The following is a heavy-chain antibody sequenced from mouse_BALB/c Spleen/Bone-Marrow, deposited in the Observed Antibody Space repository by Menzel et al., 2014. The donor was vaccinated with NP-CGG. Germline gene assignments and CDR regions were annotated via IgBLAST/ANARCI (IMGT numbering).Heavy chain of an antibody. Sequence: VQLQQSGAELVRPGTSVKVSCKASGYAFTNYLIEWLKQRPGQGLELIGVINPGSGSTNYNEKFKGKATLTADKSSSTAYMQLSSLTSDDSAVYFCARGPTWYFDVWGAGTTVTVSS. CDR1: GYAFTNYL. CDR2: INPGSGST. D-gene: IGHD3-3*01. J-gene: IGHJ1*01. CDR3: ARGPTWYFDV. V-gene: IGHV1-54*03.